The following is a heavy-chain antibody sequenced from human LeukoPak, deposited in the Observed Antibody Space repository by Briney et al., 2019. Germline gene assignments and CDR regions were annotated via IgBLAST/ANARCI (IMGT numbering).Heavy chain of an antibody. J-gene: IGHJ4*02. Sequence: GESLKISCKGSGYNFNMYWIGWVRQMPGKGLEWMGIIHPGDSGTRYSPSFEGQVTISVDKSINTAYLQWSSLKASDTAMYYCARRGPDGDYERRNFDHWGQGALVTVSS. V-gene: IGHV5-51*01. CDR2: IHPGDSGT. CDR3: ARRGPDGDYERRNFDH. D-gene: IGHD4-17*01. CDR1: GYNFNMYW.